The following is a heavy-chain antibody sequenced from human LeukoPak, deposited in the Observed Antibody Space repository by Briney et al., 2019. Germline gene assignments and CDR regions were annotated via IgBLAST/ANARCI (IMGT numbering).Heavy chain of an antibody. V-gene: IGHV4-59*01. CDR3: AKDGKGAPVAGTGYFDY. CDR2: IYYSGST. J-gene: IGHJ4*02. D-gene: IGHD6-19*01. CDR1: GGSISSYY. Sequence: SETLSLTCTVSGGSISSYYWSWIRQPPGKGLEWIGYIYYSGSTNYNPSLKSRVTISVDTSKNQFSLKLSSVTAADTAIYYCAKDGKGAPVAGTGYFDYWGQGTLVTVSS.